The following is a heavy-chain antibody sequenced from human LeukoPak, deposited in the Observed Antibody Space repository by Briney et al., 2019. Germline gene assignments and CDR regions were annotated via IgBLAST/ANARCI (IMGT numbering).Heavy chain of an antibody. CDR3: ARSRSGEWDY. D-gene: IGHD2-8*01. CDR2: IYHSGST. Sequence: PSETLSLTCTVSGYSISSGYYWGWIRQPPGKGLEWIGSIYHSGSTYYNPSLKSRVTISVDKSKNQFSLKLSSVTAADTAVYYCARSRSGEWDYWGQGTLVTVSS. J-gene: IGHJ4*02. V-gene: IGHV4-38-2*02. CDR1: GYSISSGYY.